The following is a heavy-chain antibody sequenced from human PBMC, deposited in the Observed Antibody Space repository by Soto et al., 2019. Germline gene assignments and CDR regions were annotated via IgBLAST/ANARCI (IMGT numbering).Heavy chain of an antibody. V-gene: IGHV6-1*01. CDR2: TYYRSKWYN. CDR1: GDSVSSNSAA. CDR3: AREDYYDSSGSVAVDY. D-gene: IGHD3-22*01. Sequence: SQTLSLPCAISGDSVSSNSAAWNWIRQSPSRGLEWLGRTYYRSKWYNDYAVSVKSRITINPDTSKNQFSLQLNSVTPEDTAVYYCAREDYYDSSGSVAVDYWGQGTLVTVSS. J-gene: IGHJ4*02.